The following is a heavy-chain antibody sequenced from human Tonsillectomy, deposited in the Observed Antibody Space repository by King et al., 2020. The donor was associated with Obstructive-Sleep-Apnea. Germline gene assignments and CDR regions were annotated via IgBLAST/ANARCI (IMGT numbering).Heavy chain of an antibody. Sequence: VQLVESGGGLVKPGGSVRLSCAASGFSFRDYYMSWIRQAPGKGLEWVSYISSVSTYTSYGDSVKGRFTISRDNAKSSLYLQMNSLRAEDTAVYYCARHLFDDSRPSHYYYGMDVWGQGTTVTVSS. CDR3: ARHLFDDSRPSHYYYGMDV. D-gene: IGHD6-6*01. CDR1: GFSFRDYY. V-gene: IGHV3-11*06. J-gene: IGHJ6*02. CDR2: ISSVSTYT.